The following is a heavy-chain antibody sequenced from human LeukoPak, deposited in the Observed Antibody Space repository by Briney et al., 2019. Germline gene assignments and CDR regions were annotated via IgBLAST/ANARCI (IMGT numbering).Heavy chain of an antibody. CDR1: GFTYSTYW. CDR3: VRNVAYGYFAY. D-gene: IGHD4-17*01. J-gene: IGHJ4*02. Sequence: PGGSLRLSCAASGFTYSTYWMSWVRQAPGKGLEWVANIKQDGSERDYVDSVKGRFTISRDNAKNSLSLQMNSLRAEDTAVYYCVRNVAYGYFAYWGQGTLVTVSS. V-gene: IGHV3-7*01. CDR2: IKQDGSER.